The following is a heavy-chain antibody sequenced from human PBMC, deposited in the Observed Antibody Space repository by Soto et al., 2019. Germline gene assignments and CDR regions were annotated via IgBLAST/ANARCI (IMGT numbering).Heavy chain of an antibody. J-gene: IGHJ4*02. V-gene: IGHV4-59*01. D-gene: IGHD3-22*01. Sequence: SETLSLTCAVSGDSISPSYWTWIRQSPGKGLECIGCIHHSGKSNYSPSLRSRVTMSVDTSKRQFSLKLSSVTAADTAVYYCARSHSSVYYDTSGAFDYWGPGTLVTVSS. CDR2: IHHSGKS. CDR1: GDSISPSY. CDR3: ARSHSSVYYDTSGAFDY.